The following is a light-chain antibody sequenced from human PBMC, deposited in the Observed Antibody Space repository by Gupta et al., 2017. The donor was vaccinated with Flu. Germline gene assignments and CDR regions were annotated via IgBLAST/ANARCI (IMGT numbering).Light chain of an antibody. Sequence: TASDVGIYNLVSWFQQHPGKVPKLLIYEVSERPSGVSNRFSGSKSGNTASLTISGLQAEDEADYYCCSDTNTNTFVFGGGTKLAVL. J-gene: IGLJ3*02. CDR1: ASDVGIYNL. CDR3: CSDTNTNTFV. CDR2: EVS. V-gene: IGLV2-23*02.